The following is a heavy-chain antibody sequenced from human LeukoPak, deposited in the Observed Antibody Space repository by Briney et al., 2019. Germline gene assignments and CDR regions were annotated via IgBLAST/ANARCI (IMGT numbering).Heavy chain of an antibody. J-gene: IGHJ4*02. V-gene: IGHV3-30*18. CDR2: ISYDGSSK. CDR3: AKAGIAVAASFDY. CDR1: GFTFSSYG. D-gene: IGHD6-19*01. Sequence: GGSLRLSCAASGFTFSSYGMHWVRQAPGKGLEWGAVISYDGSSKYYADSVKGRFTISRDNSKNTLYLQMNSLRAEDTAVYYCAKAGIAVAASFDYWGQGTLVTVSS.